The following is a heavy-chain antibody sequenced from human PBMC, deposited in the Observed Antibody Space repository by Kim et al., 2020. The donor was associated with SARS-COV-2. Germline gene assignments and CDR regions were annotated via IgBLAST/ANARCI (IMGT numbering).Heavy chain of an antibody. J-gene: IGHJ4*02. CDR2: LIPIFGTA. D-gene: IGHD2-2*01. CDR3: ASPPGLRTSCCPYALDY. V-gene: IGHV1-69*13. CDR1: GGTFSSSA. Sequence: SVKVSCKASGGTFSSSAISWVRQAPGQGLECLGGLIPIFGTANYAQKFQGRVTITADESTSTAYMELSSLRSEDTAVYYCASPPGLRTSCCPYALDYWGQGTLGTVSS.